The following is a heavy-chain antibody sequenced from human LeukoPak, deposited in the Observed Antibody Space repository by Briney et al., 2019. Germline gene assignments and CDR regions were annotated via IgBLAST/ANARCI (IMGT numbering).Heavy chain of an antibody. CDR1: GYTFTSYG. V-gene: IGHV1-18*01. D-gene: IGHD4-11*01. CDR3: ARTFSRLQYGENWFDP. Sequence: GASVKVSCKASGYTFTSYGISWVRQAPGQGLEWMGWISACNGNTNYAQKLQGRVTMTTDTSTSTAYMELRSLRSDDTAVYYCARTFSRLQYGENWFDPWGQGTLVTVSS. CDR2: ISACNGNT. J-gene: IGHJ5*02.